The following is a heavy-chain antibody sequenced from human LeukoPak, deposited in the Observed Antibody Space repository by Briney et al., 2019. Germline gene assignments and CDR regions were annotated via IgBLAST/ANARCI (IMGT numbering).Heavy chain of an antibody. V-gene: IGHV1-18*01. Sequence: GASVKVSCKASGYTFTSYGISWVRQAPGQGLEWMGWISAYNGNTNYAQKLQGRVTMTTDTSTSTAYMELRSLRSDDTAVYYCARFYLSSGYYYGAFDIWGQGTMVTVSS. D-gene: IGHD3-22*01. J-gene: IGHJ3*02. CDR3: ARFYLSSGYYYGAFDI. CDR1: GYTFTSYG. CDR2: ISAYNGNT.